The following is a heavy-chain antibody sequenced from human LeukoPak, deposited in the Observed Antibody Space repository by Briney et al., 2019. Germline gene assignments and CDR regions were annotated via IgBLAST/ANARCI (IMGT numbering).Heavy chain of an antibody. CDR1: GFTFSSYW. CDR2: INEDGSEK. CDR3: ARDRGRRDDY. Sequence: GGSLRLSCAASGFTFSSYWMTWVRQAPGKGLEWVANINEDGSEKHYVDSVKGRFTVSRDNAENPLYLQMNSLGAEDTAVYYCARDRGRRDDYWGQGTLVTVSS. D-gene: IGHD5-12*01. J-gene: IGHJ4*02. V-gene: IGHV3-7*03.